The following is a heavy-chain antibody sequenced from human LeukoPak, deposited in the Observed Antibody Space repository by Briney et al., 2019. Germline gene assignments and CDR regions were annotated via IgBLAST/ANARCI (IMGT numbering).Heavy chain of an antibody. J-gene: IGHJ4*02. CDR1: GFTFSSYS. CDR2: ISSSSSYI. Sequence: PGGSLRLSCAASGFTFSSYSMNWVRQAPGKGLEWVSSISSSSSYIYYADSVKGRFTISRDNAKNSLYLQMNSLRAEDTAVYYCARGLAGAGAIIDYWGQGTLVTVSS. D-gene: IGHD6-19*01. CDR3: ARGLAGAGAIIDY. V-gene: IGHV3-21*01.